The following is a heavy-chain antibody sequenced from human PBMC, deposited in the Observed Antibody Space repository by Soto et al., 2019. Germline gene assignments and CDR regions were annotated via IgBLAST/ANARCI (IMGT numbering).Heavy chain of an antibody. CDR1: GYSFTSYW. CDR2: IDPSDSYT. V-gene: IGHV5-10-1*01. CDR3: ARELMITFVGVIHYYSFYGMDV. Sequence: GESLKISCKGSGYSFTSYWISWVRQMPGKGLEWMGRIDPSDSYTNYSPSFEGHVTISSDKSISTAYLQWSSLKASATAMYYSARELMITFVGVIHYYSFYGMDVWGQGTTVTVPS. D-gene: IGHD3-16*02. J-gene: IGHJ6*02.